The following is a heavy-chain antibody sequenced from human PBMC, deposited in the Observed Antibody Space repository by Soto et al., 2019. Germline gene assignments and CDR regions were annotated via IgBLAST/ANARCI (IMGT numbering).Heavy chain of an antibody. CDR1: GGSISSYY. J-gene: IGHJ5*02. Sequence: SETLSLACTVSGGSISSYYWSWIRQPPGKGLEWIGYIYYSGSTNYNPSLKSRVTISVDTSKNQFSLKLSSVTAADTAVYYCARDIAGSWFDPWGQGTLVTVSS. D-gene: IGHD1-26*01. CDR2: IYYSGST. CDR3: ARDIAGSWFDP. V-gene: IGHV4-59*01.